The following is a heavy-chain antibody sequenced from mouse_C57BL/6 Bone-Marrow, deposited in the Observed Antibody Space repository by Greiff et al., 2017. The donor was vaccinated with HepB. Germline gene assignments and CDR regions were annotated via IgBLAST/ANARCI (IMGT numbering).Heavy chain of an antibody. V-gene: IGHV1-26*01. CDR3: AKPGIAMDY. CDR2: INPNNGGT. Sequence: EVQLQQSGPELVKPGASVKISCKASGYTFTDYYMNWVKQSHGKSLEWIGDINPNNGGTSYNQKFKGKATLTVDKSSSTAYMELRSLTSEDSAVYYCAKPGIAMDYWGQGTSVTVSS. CDR1: GYTFTDYY. J-gene: IGHJ4*01.